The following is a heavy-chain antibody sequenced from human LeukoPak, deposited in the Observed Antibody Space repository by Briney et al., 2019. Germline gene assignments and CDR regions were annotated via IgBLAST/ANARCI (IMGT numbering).Heavy chain of an antibody. CDR1: GFAFSSYA. V-gene: IGHV3-23*01. J-gene: IGHJ4*02. Sequence: PGGSLRLSCAASGFAFSSYAMSWVRQAPGKGLEWVSAISGSGGSTYYADSVKGRFTISRDNSKNTLYLQMNSLRAEDTAVYYCAKDSVRIAVAGNWGNWGQGTLVTVSS. CDR3: AKDSVRIAVAGNWGN. D-gene: IGHD6-19*01. CDR2: ISGSGGST.